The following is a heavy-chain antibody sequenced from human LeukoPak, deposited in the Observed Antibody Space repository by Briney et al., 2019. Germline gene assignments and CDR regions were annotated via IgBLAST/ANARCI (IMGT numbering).Heavy chain of an antibody. Sequence: GGSLRLSCAASGFTFSSYAMSWVRQAPGKGLEWVSAISGAGGSTYYADSVKGRFTISRDNSKNTLYLQMNSLRAEDTAVYYCARWYCGSTSCYYDYWGQGTLVTVSS. V-gene: IGHV3-23*01. CDR2: ISGAGGST. CDR1: GFTFSSYA. D-gene: IGHD2-2*01. CDR3: ARWYCGSTSCYYDY. J-gene: IGHJ4*02.